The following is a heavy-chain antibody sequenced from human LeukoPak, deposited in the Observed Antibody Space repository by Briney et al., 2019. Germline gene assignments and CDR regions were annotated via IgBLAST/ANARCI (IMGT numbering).Heavy chain of an antibody. CDR1: GGSISSSSYY. J-gene: IGHJ5*02. Sequence: PSETLSLTCAVSGGSISSSSYYWGWIRQPPGEGLEWIGSMYHSRNTQYNPSLKSRVAISVDTSKNQFSLKLSSVTAEDTAVYYCARVTRYPAIAVAGFDPWGQGTLVTVSS. D-gene: IGHD6-13*01. V-gene: IGHV4-39*01. CDR2: MYHSRNT. CDR3: ARVTRYPAIAVAGFDP.